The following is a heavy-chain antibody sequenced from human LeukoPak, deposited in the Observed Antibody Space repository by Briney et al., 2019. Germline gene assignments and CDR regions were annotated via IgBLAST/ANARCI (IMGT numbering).Heavy chain of an antibody. D-gene: IGHD3-3*01. Sequence: SETLSLTCTVSGGSISSSSYYWGWIRQPPGKGLEWIGSIYYSGSTYYNPSLKSRVTISVDTSKNQFSLKLSSVTAADTAVYYCARAYLTIRADYYYMDVWGKGTTVTVSS. J-gene: IGHJ6*03. CDR3: ARAYLTIRADYYYMDV. V-gene: IGHV4-39*07. CDR1: GGSISSSSYY. CDR2: IYYSGST.